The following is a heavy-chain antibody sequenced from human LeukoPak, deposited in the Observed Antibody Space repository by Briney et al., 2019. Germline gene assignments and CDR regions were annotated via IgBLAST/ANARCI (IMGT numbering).Heavy chain of an antibody. CDR3: ASEPIRSGSYYTLFDY. Sequence: PGGSPRLSCAASGFTFSSYSMNWVRQAPGKGLEWVSSISSSSSYIYYADSVKGRFTISRDNAKNSLYLQMNSLRAEDTAVYYCASEPIRSGSYYTLFDYWGQGTLVTVSS. J-gene: IGHJ4*02. D-gene: IGHD3-10*01. CDR1: GFTFSSYS. CDR2: ISSSSSYI. V-gene: IGHV3-21*01.